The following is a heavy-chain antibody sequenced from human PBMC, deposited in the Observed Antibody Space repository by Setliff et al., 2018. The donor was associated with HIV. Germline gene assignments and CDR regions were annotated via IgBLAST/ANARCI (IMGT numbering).Heavy chain of an antibody. V-gene: IGHV1-69*13. D-gene: IGHD3-16*01. CDR3: ARSGGTSQYHFYMDV. CDR2: IIPLFGTA. Sequence: SVKVSCKASGGSFSDYAINWVRQAPGQGLEWVGGIIPLFGTANYAQKFLGRVTITADEATVTAYMQLSSLRSDDTAVYYCARSGGTSQYHFYMDVWGKGTTVTVSS. CDR1: GGSFSDYA. J-gene: IGHJ6*03.